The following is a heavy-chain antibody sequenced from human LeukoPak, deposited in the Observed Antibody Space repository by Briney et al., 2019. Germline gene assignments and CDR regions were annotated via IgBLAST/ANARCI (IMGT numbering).Heavy chain of an antibody. Sequence: GGSLRLSCAASGFTLSNYAMHWVRQPAGEGLEWVSALGTAGDTFYPGSVKGRFTISGDNAKKSLFLQMNSLRAEDTAVYYCARQNTPHGNFDYWGQGTLVTVSS. J-gene: IGHJ4*02. D-gene: IGHD5-24*01. CDR3: ARQNTPHGNFDY. CDR2: LGTAGDT. CDR1: GFTLSNYA. V-gene: IGHV3-13*01.